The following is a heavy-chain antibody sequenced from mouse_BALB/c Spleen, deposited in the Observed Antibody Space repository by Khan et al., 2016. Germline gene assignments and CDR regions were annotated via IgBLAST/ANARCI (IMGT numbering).Heavy chain of an antibody. V-gene: IGHV1-4*01. CDR3: TREVWLLYFFDY. Sequence: VQLVESGAELARPGASVKMSCKASGYTFTSYTMFWVKQRPGQGLEWLGYVNPSNDYTDYNQKFKDQATLTADKSSSTAYMQLNSLTSEDAAVYYCTREVWLLYFFDYWGQGTTLTVSA. D-gene: IGHD2-3*01. J-gene: IGHJ2*01. CDR2: VNPSNDYT. CDR1: GYTFTSYT.